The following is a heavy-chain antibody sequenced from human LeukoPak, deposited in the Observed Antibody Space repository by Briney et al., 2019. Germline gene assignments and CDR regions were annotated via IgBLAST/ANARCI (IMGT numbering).Heavy chain of an antibody. Sequence: GGSLSLSCGGSGFTFSSYWKHWVRQAPGKALEWVASINQDGRETYSVDSVKGRFTISRDNTKNSLYLQMNSLRAEDTAVYYCARAEGRPYSSGWYGSDWGQGTLVTVSS. D-gene: IGHD6-19*01. V-gene: IGHV3-7*03. CDR3: ARAEGRPYSSGWYGSD. CDR1: GFTFSSYW. J-gene: IGHJ4*02. CDR2: INQDGRET.